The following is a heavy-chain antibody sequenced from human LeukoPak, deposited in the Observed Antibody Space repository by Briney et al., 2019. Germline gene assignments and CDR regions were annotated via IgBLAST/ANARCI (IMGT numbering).Heavy chain of an antibody. CDR2: IYYSGST. CDR1: GGSISSSSYY. J-gene: IGHJ6*02. D-gene: IGHD5-12*01. V-gene: IGHV4-39*01. Sequence: PSETLSLTCTVSGGSISSSSYYWGWIRQPPGKGLEWIGSIYYSGSTYYNPSLKSRVTISVDTSKNQFSLKLSSVTAADTAVYYCARHFGYSGCDYLLPNYYYYGMDVWGQGTTVTVSS. CDR3: ARHFGYSGCDYLLPNYYYYGMDV.